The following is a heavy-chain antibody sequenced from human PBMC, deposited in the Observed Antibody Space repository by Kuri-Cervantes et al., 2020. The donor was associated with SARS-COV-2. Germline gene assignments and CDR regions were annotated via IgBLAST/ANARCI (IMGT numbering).Heavy chain of an antibody. Sequence: SETLSLTCTVSGGSISSGDYYWSWIRQPPGKGLEWIGYIYYSGSTYYNPSLKSRVTISVDTSKNQFSLKLSSVTAADTAVYYCARDRMESLLWLGVVGAVDIWGQGTMVTVSS. CDR2: IYYSGST. CDR1: GGSISSGDYY. J-gene: IGHJ3*02. D-gene: IGHD3-10*01. V-gene: IGHV4-30-4*01. CDR3: ARDRMESLLWLGVVGAVDI.